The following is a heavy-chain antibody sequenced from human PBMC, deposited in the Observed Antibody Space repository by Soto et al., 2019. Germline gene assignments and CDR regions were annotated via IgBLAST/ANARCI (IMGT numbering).Heavy chain of an antibody. J-gene: IGHJ3*02. Sequence: EVQLVESGGGLVQPGGSLRLSCAASGFTFSSYSMNWVHQAPVNGLEWFSFFKSSYNRILDADYVTRRFTISRDDARNSLYLQMNRLSAADTAVYYCARDYNWAFDSGGQGTMVPVSS. CDR3: ARDYNWAFDS. CDR2: FKSSYNRI. D-gene: IGHD1-1*01. V-gene: IGHV3-48*01. CDR1: GFTFSSYS.